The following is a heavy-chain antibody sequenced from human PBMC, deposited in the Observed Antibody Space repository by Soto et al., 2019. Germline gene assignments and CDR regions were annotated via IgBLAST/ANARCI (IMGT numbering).Heavy chain of an antibody. Sequence: SETLSLTCAVYGGSFSGYHWSWIRQPPGKGLEWIGEINHSGSTNYNPSLKSRVTISVDTSKNQFSLKLSSVTAADTAVYYCARHYYDYYYYYMDVWGKGTTVTVSS. D-gene: IGHD3-22*01. J-gene: IGHJ6*03. CDR1: GGSFSGYH. CDR3: ARHYYDYYYYYMDV. V-gene: IGHV4-34*01. CDR2: INHSGST.